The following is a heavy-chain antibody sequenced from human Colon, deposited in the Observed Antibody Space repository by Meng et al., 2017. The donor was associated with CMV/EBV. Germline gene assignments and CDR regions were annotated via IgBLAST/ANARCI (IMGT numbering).Heavy chain of an antibody. CDR3: ARDLWSGSSDYFDY. V-gene: IGHV1-2*02. CDR1: GYPFSGFY. J-gene: IGHJ4*02. CDR2: INPKSGDT. D-gene: IGHD3-3*01. Sequence: QLVQSGAEVKKPGASVKVSCKASGYPFSGFYIQWVRQAPGQGLEWMGWINPKSGDTIYEQKFQGRVTMTRDTSISTVYMDLNSLRSDDTAVYFCARDLWSGSSDYFDYWGQGTLVTVSS.